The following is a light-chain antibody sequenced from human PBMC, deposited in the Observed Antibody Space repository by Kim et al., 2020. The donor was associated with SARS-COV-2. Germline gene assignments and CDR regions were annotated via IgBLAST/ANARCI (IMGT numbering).Light chain of an antibody. V-gene: IGLV3-21*04. CDR2: YDS. CDR1: NIGSKS. Sequence: APGKTARSTCGGNNIGSKSVHWYQQKPGKAPVLVIYYDSDRPSGIPERFSGSNSGNTATLTISRVEAGDEADYYCQVWDSSSDHYVFGTGTKVTVL. J-gene: IGLJ1*01. CDR3: QVWDSSSDHYV.